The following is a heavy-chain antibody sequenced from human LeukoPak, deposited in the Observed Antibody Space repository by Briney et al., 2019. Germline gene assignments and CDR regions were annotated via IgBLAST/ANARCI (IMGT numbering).Heavy chain of an antibody. CDR2: IYYSKNT. J-gene: IGHJ4*02. D-gene: IGHD5-18*01. CDR1: GGSISSSSAY. V-gene: IGHV4-39*01. CDR3: GSPRGFSYGYFDY. Sequence: SETLSLTCTVSGGSISSSSAYWGWIRQPPGKGLEWIGSIYYSKNTYYNPSLKSRVTISADTSKNQFSLTLGSVSATDKAVYYCGSPRGFSYGYFDYWGQGTLVTVSS.